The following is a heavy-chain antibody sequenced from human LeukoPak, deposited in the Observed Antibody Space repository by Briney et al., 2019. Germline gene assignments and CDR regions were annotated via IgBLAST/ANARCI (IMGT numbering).Heavy chain of an antibody. J-gene: IGHJ3*02. V-gene: IGHV3-21*01. D-gene: IGHD7-27*01. CDR2: ISSSSSYI. Sequence: PGGSLRLSCAASGLTFSSYSMNWVRQAPGKGLEWVSSISSSSSYIYYADSVKGRFTISRDNAKNSLYLQMNSLRAEDTAVYYCAREIGQLGGAFDIWGQGTMVTVSS. CDR1: GLTFSSYS. CDR3: AREIGQLGGAFDI.